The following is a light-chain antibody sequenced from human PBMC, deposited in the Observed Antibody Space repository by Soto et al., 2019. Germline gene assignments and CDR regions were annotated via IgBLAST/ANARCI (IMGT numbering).Light chain of an antibody. J-gene: IGLJ2*01. V-gene: IGLV6-57*04. CDR2: EDS. CDR1: SGSVASNY. Sequence: NFMLTQPQFVSESPGKTVTISCTRSSGSVASNYVQWYQQRPGRAPTTVVFEDSQRPSGVPDRFSGSIDRTSNSASLTIAALKTEDEADYYCQSSDSSDHVVFGGGTTLTVL. CDR3: QSSDSSDHVV.